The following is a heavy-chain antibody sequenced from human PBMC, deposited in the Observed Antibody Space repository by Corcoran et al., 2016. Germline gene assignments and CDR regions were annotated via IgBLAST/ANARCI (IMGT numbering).Heavy chain of an antibody. J-gene: IGHJ4*02. CDR1: GGSISSSSYY. D-gene: IGHD3-22*01. CDR3: ARLPWDYYDSSGYIDY. Sequence: LQLQESGPGLVKPSETLSLTCTVSGGSISSSSYYWGWIRQPPGKGLEWIGSIYYSGSTYYNPSLKSRVTISVDTSKNQFSLKLSSVTAADTAVYYCARLPWDYYDSSGYIDYWGQGTLVTVSS. CDR2: IYYSGST. V-gene: IGHV4-39*01.